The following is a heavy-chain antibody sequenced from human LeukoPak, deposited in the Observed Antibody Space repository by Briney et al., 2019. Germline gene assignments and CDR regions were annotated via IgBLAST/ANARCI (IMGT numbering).Heavy chain of an antibody. V-gene: IGHV3-23*01. D-gene: IGHD6-19*01. Sequence: GGSLRLSCAASGFTFRNYAIYWVRQAPGKGLEWVSGISGSGGDTYFADSVKGRFTISRDYSKNTVFLQMDSLRAEDTAVYYCAKTTAGNSSGRYPGWPVDYWGQGTLITVSS. CDR1: GFTFRNYA. CDR2: ISGSGGDT. J-gene: IGHJ4*02. CDR3: AKTTAGNSSGRYPGWPVDY.